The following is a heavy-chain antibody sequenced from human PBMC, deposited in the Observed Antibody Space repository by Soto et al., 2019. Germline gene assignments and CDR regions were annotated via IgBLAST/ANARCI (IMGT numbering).Heavy chain of an antibody. Sequence: QLQLQESGPGLVKPSETLSLTCTVSGGSISSSSYYWGWIRQPPGKGLEWIGSIYYSGSTYYNPSLKSRVTISVDTSKNQFSLKLSSVTAADTAVYYCARRPIRIAAASDFDYWGQGTLVTVSS. D-gene: IGHD6-13*01. V-gene: IGHV4-39*01. CDR1: GGSISSSSYY. CDR3: ARRPIRIAAASDFDY. CDR2: IYYSGST. J-gene: IGHJ4*02.